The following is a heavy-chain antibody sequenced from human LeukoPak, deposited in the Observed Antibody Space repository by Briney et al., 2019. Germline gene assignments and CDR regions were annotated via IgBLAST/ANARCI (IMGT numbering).Heavy chain of an antibody. V-gene: IGHV1-24*01. CDR3: ARGLQETLAWLKALSAFDI. Sequence: ASVKVSCKVSGYTLTELSMHWVRQAPGKGLEWMGGFGPEDGETIYAQKFQGRVTMSTDTSTSTGYMELRSLRSDDTAVYYCARGLQETLAWLKALSAFDIWGQGTMVTVSS. J-gene: IGHJ3*02. CDR1: GYTLTELS. CDR2: FGPEDGET. D-gene: IGHD5-24*01.